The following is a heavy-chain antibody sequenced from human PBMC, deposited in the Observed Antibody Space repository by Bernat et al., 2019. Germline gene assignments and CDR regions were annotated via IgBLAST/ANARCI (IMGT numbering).Heavy chain of an antibody. J-gene: IGHJ2*01. D-gene: IGHD4-17*01. V-gene: IGHV3-66*01. CDR1: GFTVSSNY. Sequence: EVQLVESGGGLVQPGGSLRLSCAASGFTVSSNYMSWVRQAPGKGLEWVSVIYSGGSTYYADSVKGRFTISRDNSKNTLYLQMNSLRAEDTAVYYCAREDYGDYVHPGGFGFDLWGRGTLVTVSS. CDR2: IYSGGST. CDR3: AREDYGDYVHPGGFGFDL.